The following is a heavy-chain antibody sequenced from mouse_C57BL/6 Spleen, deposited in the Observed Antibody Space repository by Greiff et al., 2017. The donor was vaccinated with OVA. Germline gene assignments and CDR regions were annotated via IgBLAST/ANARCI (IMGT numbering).Heavy chain of an antibody. J-gene: IGHJ4*01. Sequence: QVQLQQSGPELVKPGASVKISCKASGYAFSSSWMNWVKQRPGKGLEWIGRIYPGDGDTNYNGKFKGKATLTADKSSSTAYMQLSSLTSEDSAVYFCARGPPTVVAMDYWGQGTSVTVSS. CDR3: ARGPPTVVAMDY. V-gene: IGHV1-82*01. CDR2: IYPGDGDT. CDR1: GYAFSSSW. D-gene: IGHD1-1*01.